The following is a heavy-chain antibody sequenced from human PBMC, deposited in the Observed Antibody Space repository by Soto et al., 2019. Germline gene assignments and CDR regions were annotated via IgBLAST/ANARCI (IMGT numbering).Heavy chain of an antibody. Sequence: KPSETLSLTCTVSGGSISSGGYYWSWIRQHPGKGLEWIGYIYYSGSTYYNPSLKSRVTISVDTSKNQFSLKLSSVTAADTAVYYCARDWRGYSYGYYYYYGMDVWGQGTTVTVSS. J-gene: IGHJ6*02. V-gene: IGHV4-31*03. D-gene: IGHD5-18*01. CDR2: IYYSGST. CDR1: GGSISSGGYY. CDR3: ARDWRGYSYGYYYYYGMDV.